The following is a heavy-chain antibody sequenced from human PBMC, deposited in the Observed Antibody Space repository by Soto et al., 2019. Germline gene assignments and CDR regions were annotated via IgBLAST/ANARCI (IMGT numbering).Heavy chain of an antibody. J-gene: IGHJ6*02. CDR3: AREGGLSDYYYYGMDV. D-gene: IGHD3-3*02. Sequence: SETLSLTCTVSGGSISGSRYYWGWIRQSPGKELEWIGSIYYSGSTSYNPSLESRVTISVDTSKNQFALKLSPVTAADTAVYYCAREGGLSDYYYYGMDVWGQGTTVTVSS. V-gene: IGHV4-39*06. CDR1: GGSISGSRYY. CDR2: IYYSGST.